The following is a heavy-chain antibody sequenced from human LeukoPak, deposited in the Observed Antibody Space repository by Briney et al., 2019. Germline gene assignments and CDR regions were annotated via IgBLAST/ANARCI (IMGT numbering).Heavy chain of an antibody. D-gene: IGHD3-22*01. Sequence: GGSLRLSCAASGFTFSSYAMHWVRQAPGKGLEYVSAISSNGGSTYYANSVKGRFTISRDNSKNTLYLQMGSLRAEDMAVYYCARGLYYDSSGYYYYYYGMDVWGQGTTVTVSS. J-gene: IGHJ6*02. CDR2: ISSNGGST. V-gene: IGHV3-64*01. CDR3: ARGLYYDSSGYYYYYYGMDV. CDR1: GFTFSSYA.